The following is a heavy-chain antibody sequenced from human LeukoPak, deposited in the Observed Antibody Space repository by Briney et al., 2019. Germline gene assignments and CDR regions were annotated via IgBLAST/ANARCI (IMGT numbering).Heavy chain of an antibody. CDR3: ARRGLRLGELSGFDY. V-gene: IGHV4-59*01. J-gene: IGHJ4*02. CDR2: IYYSGST. Sequence: SETLSLTCAVYGGSFSSYYWSCIRQPPGKGLEWIAYIYYSGSTNYNPSLKSRVTISVDTSKNQFSLKLSSVTAADTAVYYCARRGLRLGELSGFDYWGQGTLVTVSS. CDR1: GGSFSSYY. D-gene: IGHD3-16*02.